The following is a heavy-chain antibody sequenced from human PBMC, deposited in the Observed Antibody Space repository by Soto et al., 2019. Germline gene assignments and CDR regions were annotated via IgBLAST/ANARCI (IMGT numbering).Heavy chain of an antibody. CDR1: GGSISSYY. J-gene: IGHJ4*02. CDR2: IYYSGST. V-gene: IGHV4-59*01. D-gene: IGHD5-18*01. CDR3: ERSFRLWWFFDY. Sequence: SETLSLTCTVSGGSISSYYWSWIRQPPGKGLEWIGYIYYSGSTNYNPSLKSRVTISVDTSKNQFSLKLSSVTAADTAVYYCERSFRLWWFFDYWGQGTLVTVSS.